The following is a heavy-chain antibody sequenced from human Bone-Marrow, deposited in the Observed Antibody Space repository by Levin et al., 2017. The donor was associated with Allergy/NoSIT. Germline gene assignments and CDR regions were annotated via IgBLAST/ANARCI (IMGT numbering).Heavy chain of an antibody. J-gene: IGHJ4*02. D-gene: IGHD2-2*01. Sequence: GGSLRLSCAASGFTFSSYAMSWVRQAPGKGLEWVSGISGSGGSIYYADSVRGRFTISRDNSKTTLSLQMHSLRAEDTAVYYCAKDTPALSAGPYFDYWGQGTLVTVSS. V-gene: IGHV3-23*01. CDR2: ISGSGGSI. CDR3: AKDTPALSAGPYFDY. CDR1: GFTFSSYA.